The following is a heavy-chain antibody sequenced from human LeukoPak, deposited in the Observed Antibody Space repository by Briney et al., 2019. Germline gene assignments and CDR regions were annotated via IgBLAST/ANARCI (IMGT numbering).Heavy chain of an antibody. J-gene: IGHJ4*02. D-gene: IGHD6-13*01. Sequence: SETLSLTCTVSGGSISSGDYYWSWIRQPPGKGLEWIGHIFYSGSTYYNPSLMRRLTISVDTSKNQFSLKLSPVTPADTAVYYCARERREGGSSWIDYWGRGTLVTVSS. CDR1: GGSISSGDYY. CDR3: ARERREGGSSWIDY. V-gene: IGHV4-30-4*01. CDR2: IFYSGST.